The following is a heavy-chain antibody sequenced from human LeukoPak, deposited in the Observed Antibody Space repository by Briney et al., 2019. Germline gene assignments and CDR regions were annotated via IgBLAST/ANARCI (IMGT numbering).Heavy chain of an antibody. Sequence: SETLSLTCAVSGYSISSGYYWGWIRQPPGKGLEWIGSIYHSGSTYYNPSLKSRVTISVDTSKNQFSLKLSSVTAADTAVYYCAIAYSKLDYWGQGTLVTVSS. CDR1: GYSISSGYY. CDR2: IYHSGST. J-gene: IGHJ4*02. CDR3: AIAYSKLDY. V-gene: IGHV4-38-2*01. D-gene: IGHD4-11*01.